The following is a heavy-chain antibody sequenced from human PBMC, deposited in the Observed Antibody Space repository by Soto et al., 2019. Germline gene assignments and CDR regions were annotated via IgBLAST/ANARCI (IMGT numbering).Heavy chain of an antibody. Sequence: SETLSLTCTGSGVSIRSGGYYWSWIRQHPGKGLEWIGYIYYNGSPYYNPSLKSRVTISVDPSKNRFSLDLNSVTAADTAVYYCARQHPYSSGSYYFDFWGQGALVTVSS. V-gene: IGHV4-31*03. CDR2: IYYNGSP. CDR3: ARQHPYSSGSYYFDF. CDR1: GVSIRSGGYY. J-gene: IGHJ4*02. D-gene: IGHD6-19*01.